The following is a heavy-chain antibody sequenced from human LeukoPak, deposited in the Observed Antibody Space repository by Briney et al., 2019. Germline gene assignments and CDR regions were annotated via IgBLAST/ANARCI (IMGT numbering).Heavy chain of an antibody. D-gene: IGHD6-6*01. Sequence: GGSLRLSCAASGFTFSSYAMHWVRQAPGKGLEWVAVISYDGSNKYYADSVKGRFTISRDNSKNTLYLQMNSLRAEDTAVYYCAREVTSGYWGQGTLVTVSS. CDR1: GFTFSSYA. J-gene: IGHJ4*02. CDR2: ISYDGSNK. CDR3: AREVTSGY. V-gene: IGHV3-30-3*01.